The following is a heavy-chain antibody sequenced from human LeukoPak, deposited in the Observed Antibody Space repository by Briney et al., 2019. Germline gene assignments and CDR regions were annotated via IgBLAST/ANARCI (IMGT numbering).Heavy chain of an antibody. CDR2: ISISTSYI. D-gene: IGHD6-25*01. J-gene: IGHJ3*02. Sequence: GGSLRLSCAASGFIFSDYSMIWVRQAPGKGLEWVASISISTSYIDYADSVKGRFTISRDNSKNTLYLQMNSLRAEDTAIYYCAKDRGTSLCDAFDIWGQGTMVTVSS. CDR1: GFIFSDYS. V-gene: IGHV3-21*04. CDR3: AKDRGTSLCDAFDI.